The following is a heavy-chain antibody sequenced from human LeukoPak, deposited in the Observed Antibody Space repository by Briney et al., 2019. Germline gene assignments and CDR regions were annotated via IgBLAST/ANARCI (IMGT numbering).Heavy chain of an antibody. CDR3: ARDLGLDGD. Sequence: PGGSLRPSCVASGFTFSIYSMNWVRQAPGKGLEWVSSIGGSSSSLYYAESVKGRFTISRDNARNSLYLQMNSLRAEDTAVFYCARDLGLDGDWGQGTLVTVSS. J-gene: IGHJ4*02. V-gene: IGHV3-21*01. CDR2: IGGSSSSL. D-gene: IGHD2-2*03. CDR1: GFTFSIYS.